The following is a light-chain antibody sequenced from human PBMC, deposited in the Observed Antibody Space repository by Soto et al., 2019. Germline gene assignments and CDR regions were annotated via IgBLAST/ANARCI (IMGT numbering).Light chain of an antibody. Sequence: EIVLTQSPDTLSLSPGESATLSCRASQRVAKFLAWYQQKGGQAPRLLIFDASTRATGVPGRFNGSGSGTAFTLTINSLQPDDAAVYFCQQRTNWPLTFGGGTKV. J-gene: IGKJ4*01. CDR3: QQRTNWPLT. V-gene: IGKV3-11*01. CDR2: DAS. CDR1: QRVAKF.